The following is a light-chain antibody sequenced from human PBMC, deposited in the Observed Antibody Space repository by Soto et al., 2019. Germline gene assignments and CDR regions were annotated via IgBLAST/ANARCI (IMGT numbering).Light chain of an antibody. CDR2: DTS. CDR1: QTMSSY. Sequence: DIHMTQSPSSLSGSVGDIVNITCRASQTMSSYLNWYQQKPGPVTKLLIYDTSNLQSGVPSSISGRCFGTDSTLTIRSLPPEDSANYYCKQSFTTTSCGQGTGLEIK. V-gene: IGKV1-39*01. J-gene: IGKJ5*01. CDR3: KQSFTTTS.